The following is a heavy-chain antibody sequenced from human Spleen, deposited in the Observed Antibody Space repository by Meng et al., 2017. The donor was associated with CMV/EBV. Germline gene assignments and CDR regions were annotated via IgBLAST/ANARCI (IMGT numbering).Heavy chain of an antibody. CDR3: ARDHNWGPDY. D-gene: IGHD1-1*01. V-gene: IGHV1-2*02. CDR2: IMPASGNT. Sequence: SGRTSGYTFTGHFFHWIRQAPGQGLEWMGWIMPASGNTHYAQAFQGRVTLTTDTSISTGYMELSGLTSDDTAVYYCARDHNWGPDYWGQGTLVTVSS. J-gene: IGHJ4*02. CDR1: GYTFTGHF.